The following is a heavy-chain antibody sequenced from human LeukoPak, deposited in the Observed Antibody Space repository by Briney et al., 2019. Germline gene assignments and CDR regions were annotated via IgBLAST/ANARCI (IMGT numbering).Heavy chain of an antibody. D-gene: IGHD5-12*01. CDR2: IYYSGST. J-gene: IGHJ4*02. CDR1: GGSISSYY. V-gene: IGHV4-59*01. Sequence: SETLSLTCTVSGGSISSYYWSWLRQPPGKGLEWIGYIYYSGSTNYNPSLKSRVTISVDASKNQFSLKLTSVTAADTAVYYCARDRGRGYDLNELDYWGQGTLVTVSS. CDR3: ARDRGRGYDLNELDY.